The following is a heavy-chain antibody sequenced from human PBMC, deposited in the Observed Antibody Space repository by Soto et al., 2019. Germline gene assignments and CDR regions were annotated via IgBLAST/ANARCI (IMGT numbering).Heavy chain of an antibody. Sequence: ASVKVSCKASGYTFTSYGISWVRQAPGQGLEWMGWISAYNGNTNYAQKLQGRVTMTTDTSTSTAYMELRSLRSDDTAVYYCARAGDIVVVPAAHNWFDPWGQGTLVTVSS. J-gene: IGHJ5*02. CDR1: GYTFTSYG. CDR3: ARAGDIVVVPAAHNWFDP. V-gene: IGHV1-18*01. D-gene: IGHD2-2*01. CDR2: ISAYNGNT.